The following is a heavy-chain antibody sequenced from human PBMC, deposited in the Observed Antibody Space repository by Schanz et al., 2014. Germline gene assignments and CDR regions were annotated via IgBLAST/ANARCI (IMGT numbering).Heavy chain of an antibody. CDR1: GFTFHTYD. D-gene: IGHD3-22*01. V-gene: IGHV3-33*08. Sequence: VHLEESGGGVVQPGRSLRLSCAASGFTFHTYDMHWVRQAPGKGLEWVAIIWYDGSNKYYADSVKGRFTISRDNSKNTLYLQMNSLRAEDTGVYYCARGREVVAKIFDVWGQGTMVTVSS. CDR2: IWYDGSNK. CDR3: ARGREVVAKIFDV. J-gene: IGHJ3*01.